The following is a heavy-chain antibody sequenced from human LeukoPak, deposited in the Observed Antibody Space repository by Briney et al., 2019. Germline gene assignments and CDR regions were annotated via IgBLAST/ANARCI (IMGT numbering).Heavy chain of an antibody. CDR1: GYTFTGYY. Sequence: ASVKVSCKASGYTFTGYYMHWVRQAPGQGLEWMGWINPNSGGTNYAQKFQGRVTITRDTSASTAYMELSSLRSEDMAVYYCARARILTGYPIDYWGQGTLVTVSS. D-gene: IGHD3-9*01. J-gene: IGHJ4*02. CDR2: INPNSGGT. CDR3: ARARILTGYPIDY. V-gene: IGHV1-2*02.